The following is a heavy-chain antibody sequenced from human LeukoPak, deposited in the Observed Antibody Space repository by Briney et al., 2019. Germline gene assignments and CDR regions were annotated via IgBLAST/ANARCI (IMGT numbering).Heavy chain of an antibody. CDR1: GFTFSSYS. D-gene: IGHD3-9*01. Sequence: GSLRLSCAASGFTFSSYSMNWVRQAPGKGLEWVSYISSSSTIYYADSVKGRFTISRDNAKNSLYLQMNSLRDEDTAVYYCARDSGQFDWLFYYYYMDVWGKGTTVTVSS. CDR2: ISSSSTI. CDR3: ARDSGQFDWLFYYYYMDV. J-gene: IGHJ6*03. V-gene: IGHV3-48*02.